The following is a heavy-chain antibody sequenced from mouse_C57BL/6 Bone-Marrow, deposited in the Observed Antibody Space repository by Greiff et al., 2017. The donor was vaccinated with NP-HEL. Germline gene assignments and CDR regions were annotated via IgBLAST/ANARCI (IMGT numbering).Heavy chain of an antibody. CDR3: AKPYYYGSSYGYFDV. J-gene: IGHJ1*03. V-gene: IGHV1-69*01. D-gene: IGHD1-1*01. Sequence: QVQLQQPGAELMMPGASVKLSCKASGYTFTSYWMHWVKQRPGQGLEWIGEIDPSDSYTNYNQKFKGKSTLTVDKSSSTAYMQLSSLTSEDSAVYYCAKPYYYGSSYGYFDVWGTGTTVTVSS. CDR2: IDPSDSYT. CDR1: GYTFTSYW.